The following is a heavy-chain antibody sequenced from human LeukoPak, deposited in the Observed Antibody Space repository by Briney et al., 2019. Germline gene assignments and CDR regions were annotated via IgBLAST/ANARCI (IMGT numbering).Heavy chain of an antibody. Sequence: SGGSLSLSCAASGFTFSSYAMSWVRQAPGKGLEWVSAISGSGGNTYYADSVKGRFTISRDNSKNTLYLQMNSLRAEDTAVYYCAKDLYYYDSSGYDYWGQGTLVTVSS. CDR2: ISGSGGNT. V-gene: IGHV3-23*01. D-gene: IGHD3-22*01. J-gene: IGHJ4*02. CDR3: AKDLYYYDSSGYDY. CDR1: GFTFSSYA.